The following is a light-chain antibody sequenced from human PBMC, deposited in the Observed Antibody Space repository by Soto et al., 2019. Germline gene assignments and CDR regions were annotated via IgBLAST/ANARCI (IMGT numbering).Light chain of an antibody. CDR1: SNDVGGYNF. V-gene: IGLV2-11*01. J-gene: IGLJ2*01. CDR2: DVS. Sequence: QPVLTQPRSVSGSPGQSVTISCTGTSNDVGGYNFVSWYQQHPGKVPKLFIYDVSRRPSGVPDRVSGSKSGNTASLTISGLQAEDEADYYCSSYAGSYTLVFGGGTKLTVL. CDR3: SSYAGSYTLV.